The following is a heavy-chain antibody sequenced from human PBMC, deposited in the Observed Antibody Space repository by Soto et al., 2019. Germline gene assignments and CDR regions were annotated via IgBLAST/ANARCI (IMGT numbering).Heavy chain of an antibody. CDR3: ARRSEYSNSSGFANWFDP. Sequence: QVQLLQSGAEVKKPGSSVKVSCKASGDTFSSYTISWVRQAPGQGLEWMGRIIPILGIANYAQKFQGRVTITADKSTSTAYMELSSLRSEDTAVYYCARRSEYSNSSGFANWFDPWGQGTLVTVSS. D-gene: IGHD6-6*01. CDR2: IIPILGIA. J-gene: IGHJ5*02. CDR1: GDTFSSYT. V-gene: IGHV1-69*02.